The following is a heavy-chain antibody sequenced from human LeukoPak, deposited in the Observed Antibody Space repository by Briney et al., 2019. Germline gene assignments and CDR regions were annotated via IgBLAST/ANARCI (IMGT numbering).Heavy chain of an antibody. CDR1: GYTFTAYY. J-gene: IGHJ4*02. V-gene: IGHV1-2*02. CDR2: INPHSGDT. CDR3: ARWASATTSVDS. D-gene: IGHD2/OR15-2a*01. Sequence: GASVKVSCKASGYTFTAYYMHWVRQPPGQGLEWMGWINPHSGDTNYSQKFQDRVTMTRDTSISTAYMELSSLRSDDMAVYYCARWASATTSVDSWGQGTLVTVSS.